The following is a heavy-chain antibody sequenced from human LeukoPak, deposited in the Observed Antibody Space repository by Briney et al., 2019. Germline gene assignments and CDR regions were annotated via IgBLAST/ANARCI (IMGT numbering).Heavy chain of an antibody. V-gene: IGHV3-23*01. Sequence: GGSLRLSCAASGFIFSSYAMSWVRQTPGKGLEWVSTISGSGGNTYYSDSVQGRFTISRDDSKNTLYLQMNSLRAEDTAVYYCARAEWLVYYFDYWGQGTLVTVSS. CDR3: ARAEWLVYYFDY. J-gene: IGHJ4*02. CDR1: GFIFSSYA. CDR2: ISGSGGNT. D-gene: IGHD6-19*01.